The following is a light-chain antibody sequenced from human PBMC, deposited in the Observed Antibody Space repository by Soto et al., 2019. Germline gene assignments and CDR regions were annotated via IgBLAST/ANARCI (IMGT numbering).Light chain of an antibody. CDR3: LQDYNYFG. CDR1: QSISSW. CDR2: AAS. Sequence: DIRMTQSPSTLSASVGDRVTITCRASQSISSWLAWYQQKPGKAPKLLIYAASSLQSGVPSRFSGSGSGTEFPLTISSLQPEDVATYYCLQDYNYFGFGQGTRLEIK. J-gene: IGKJ5*01. V-gene: IGKV1-5*01.